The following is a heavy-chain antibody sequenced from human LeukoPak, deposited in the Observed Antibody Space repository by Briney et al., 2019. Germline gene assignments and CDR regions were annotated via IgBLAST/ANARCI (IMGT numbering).Heavy chain of an antibody. CDR2: IYWDDDK. D-gene: IGHD1-26*01. CDR3: AYRIVGATLFDY. Sequence: SGPTLVKPTQTLTLTCTFSGFSLSTSGVGVGWIRQPPGKALEWLALIYWDDDKRYSPSLKSRLTITKDTSKNQVVLTMTNMDPVDTATYYCAYRIVGATLFDYWGQGTLVTVSS. J-gene: IGHJ4*02. V-gene: IGHV2-5*02. CDR1: GFSLSTSGVG.